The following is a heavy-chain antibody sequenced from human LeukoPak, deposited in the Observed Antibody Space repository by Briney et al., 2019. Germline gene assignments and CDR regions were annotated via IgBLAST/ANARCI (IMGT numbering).Heavy chain of an antibody. CDR2: LNVHGSDT. J-gene: IGHJ4*02. CDR1: GFTFSNYW. V-gene: IGHV3-74*01. D-gene: IGHD3-10*01. CDR3: AKDRGMVRGVSYFDY. Sequence: AGGSLRLSCAASGFTFSNYWMHWVRQAPGKGLVWVSRLNVHGSDTNYADSVKGRFTISRDNAKNTLYLQMNSLRAEDTAVYYCAKDRGMVRGVSYFDYWGQGTLVTVSS.